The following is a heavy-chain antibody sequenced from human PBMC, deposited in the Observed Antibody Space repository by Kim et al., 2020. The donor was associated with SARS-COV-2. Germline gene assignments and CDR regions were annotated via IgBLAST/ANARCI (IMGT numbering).Heavy chain of an antibody. CDR2: IIPILGLT. CDR1: GGTFSSYA. Sequence: SVKVSCKASGGTFSSYAINWVRQAPGQGLEWMGRIIPILGLTNYAQKFQGRVTITADKSTSTAYMELSSLRSEDTAVYYCAREGAGSSSWYWALDPNTQGRGGFDPWGQGTLVTVSS. V-gene: IGHV1-69*04. J-gene: IGHJ5*02. CDR3: AREGAGSSSWYWALDPNTQGRGGFDP. D-gene: IGHD6-13*01.